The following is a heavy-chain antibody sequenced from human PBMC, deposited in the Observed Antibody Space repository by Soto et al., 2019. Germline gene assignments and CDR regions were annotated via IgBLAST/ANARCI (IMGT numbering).Heavy chain of an antibody. Sequence: QVQLVQSGAEVKKPGASVKVSCKASGYPFTSYDINWVRQATGHGLEWMGWMNPNSGNTGYAQKFQGRVTMTRNTSTSTAYRERSSLRSEDTAVYDCARGINYYESCDDAVDIWGQGTVVTVSS. CDR2: MNPNSGNT. V-gene: IGHV1-8*01. CDR3: ARGINYYESCDDAVDI. CDR1: GYPFTSYD. J-gene: IGHJ3*02. D-gene: IGHD3-22*01.